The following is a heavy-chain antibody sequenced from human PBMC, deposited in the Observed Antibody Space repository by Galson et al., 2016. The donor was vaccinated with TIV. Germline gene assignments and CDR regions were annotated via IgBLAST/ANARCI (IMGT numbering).Heavy chain of an antibody. CDR1: GGSISSGNYY. CDR3: ARGTWSTDSWSGYAFYALDV. J-gene: IGHJ6*02. CDR2: IYARGNS. Sequence: TLSLTCTVSGGSISSGNYYWSWIRQSAGKGLEWIGRIYARGNSDYNPSLRSRVTISADTSKNQFSLSLRSVTAADTAVYYCARGTWSTDSWSGYAFYALDVWGQGTTVTVSS. V-gene: IGHV4-61*02. D-gene: IGHD3-3*01.